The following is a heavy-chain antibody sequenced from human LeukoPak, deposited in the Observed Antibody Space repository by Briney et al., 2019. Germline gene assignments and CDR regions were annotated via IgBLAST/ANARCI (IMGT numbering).Heavy chain of an antibody. Sequence: GGPLRLSCAASRFTFSTYAMSWVRQAPGKGLEWVSVISGSGASTYYADSVKGRFTISRDNPKNTLFLQMNSLRAEDTAVYYCAMSTTYCSSTSCYGFDIWGQGTMVTVSS. J-gene: IGHJ3*02. D-gene: IGHD2-2*01. V-gene: IGHV3-23*01. CDR1: RFTFSTYA. CDR2: ISGSGAST. CDR3: AMSTTYCSSTSCYGFDI.